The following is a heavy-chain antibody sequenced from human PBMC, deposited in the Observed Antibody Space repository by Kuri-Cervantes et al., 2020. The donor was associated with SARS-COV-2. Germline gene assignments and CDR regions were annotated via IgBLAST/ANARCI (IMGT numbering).Heavy chain of an antibody. CDR2: INPSGGST. D-gene: IGHD3-22*01. CDR3: ARSGYYYYDSSGYDHLDY. J-gene: IGHJ4*02. V-gene: IGHV1-46*01. CDR1: GYTFTSYG. Sequence: ASVKVSCKASGYTFTSYGISWVRQAPGQGLEWMGIINPSGGSTSYAQKFQGRVTMTRDTSTSTVYMELSSLRSEDTAVYYCARSGYYYYDSSGYDHLDYWGQGTLVTVSS.